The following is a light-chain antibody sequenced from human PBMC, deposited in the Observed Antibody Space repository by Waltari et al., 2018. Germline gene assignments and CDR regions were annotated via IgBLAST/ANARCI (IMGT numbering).Light chain of an antibody. Sequence: NFMLTQSHSVSESPGRTVTISCTRSSGSVPGNSTQWYQQRPGSAPTPVIYDNNQRPSGVPDRFSGSIDRSSNSASLTISGLKTEDEADYYCQSYDNNIWLFGGGTKVTVL. CDR1: SGSVPGNS. J-gene: IGLJ3*02. V-gene: IGLV6-57*03. CDR2: DNN. CDR3: QSYDNNIWL.